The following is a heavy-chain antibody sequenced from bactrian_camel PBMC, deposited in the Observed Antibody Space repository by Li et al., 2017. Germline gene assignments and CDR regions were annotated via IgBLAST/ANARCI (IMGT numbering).Heavy chain of an antibody. V-gene: IGHV3S1*01. J-gene: IGHJ4*01. Sequence: HVQLVESGGGSVEAGGSLRLSCEYTTTSGCMAWFRQNPGTKRWGVAAIASGDGTTWYAGSLQDRFTISQDNAKNTLYLQLNSLNTEDTAMDYCAQGLGFGLSRPLGQGTQVTVSS. D-gene: IGHD1*01. CDR1: TTSGC. CDR2: IASGDGTT.